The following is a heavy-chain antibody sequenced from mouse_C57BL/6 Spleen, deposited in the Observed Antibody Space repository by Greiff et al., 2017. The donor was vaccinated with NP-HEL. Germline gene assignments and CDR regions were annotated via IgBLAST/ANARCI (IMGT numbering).Heavy chain of an antibody. CDR2: IDPETGGT. J-gene: IGHJ2*01. D-gene: IGHD2-5*01. CDR1: GYTFTDYE. V-gene: IGHV1-15*01. Sequence: QVHVKQSGAELVRPGASVTLSCKASGYTFTDYEMHWVKQTPVHGLEWIGAIDPETGGTAYNQKFKGKAILTADKSSSTAYMELRSLTSEDSAVYYCTRYSNYFDYWGQGTTLTVSS. CDR3: TRYSNYFDY.